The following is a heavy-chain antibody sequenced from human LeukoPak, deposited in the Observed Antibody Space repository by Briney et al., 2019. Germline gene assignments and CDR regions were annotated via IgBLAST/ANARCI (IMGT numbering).Heavy chain of an antibody. CDR2: IWYDGSNK. V-gene: IGHV3-33*01. Sequence: TGRSLRLSCAASGFTFSSYGMHWVRQAPGKGLEWVAVIWYDGSNKYYADSVKGRFTISRDNSKNTLYLQMNSLRAEDTAVYYCARSIPTYYYGSGTHYGMDVWGQGTTVTVSS. CDR3: ARSIPTYYYGSGTHYGMDV. CDR1: GFTFSSYG. D-gene: IGHD3-10*01. J-gene: IGHJ6*02.